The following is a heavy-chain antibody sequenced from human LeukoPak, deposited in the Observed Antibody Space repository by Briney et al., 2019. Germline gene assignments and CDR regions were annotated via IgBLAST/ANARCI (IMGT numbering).Heavy chain of an antibody. CDR2: IDYSGSS. Sequence: PSETLSLTCTVSGGSISSSNYYWGWIRQPPGKGLEWIVTIDYSGSSYYDPSLKSRVTISVDTSKNQFSLKLNSVTAADRAVYYCARHREVGYFAYADYWGQGILVTVSS. CDR1: GGSISSSNYY. J-gene: IGHJ4*02. CDR3: ARHREVGYFAYADY. V-gene: IGHV4-39*01. D-gene: IGHD1-26*01.